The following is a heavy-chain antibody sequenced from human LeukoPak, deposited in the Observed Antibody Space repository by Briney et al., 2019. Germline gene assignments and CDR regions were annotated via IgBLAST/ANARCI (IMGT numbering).Heavy chain of an antibody. Sequence: SETLSLTCTVSGGSISSYYWSWVRQPPGKGLEWIGYIHYSGSTNSNPSLKSRVAISIDTSKNQFFLKLSSVTAADTAVYYCARGLECSSTSCSHNWFDPWGQGTLVTVSS. D-gene: IGHD2-2*01. CDR1: GGSISSYY. CDR2: IHYSGST. CDR3: ARGLECSSTSCSHNWFDP. V-gene: IGHV4-59*01. J-gene: IGHJ5*02.